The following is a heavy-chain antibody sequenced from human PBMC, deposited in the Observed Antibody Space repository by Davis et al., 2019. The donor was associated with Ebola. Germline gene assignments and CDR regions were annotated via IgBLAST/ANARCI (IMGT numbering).Heavy chain of an antibody. V-gene: IGHV4-34*01. D-gene: IGHD2-2*01. Sequence: SETLSLTCAVYGGSFSGYYWSWIRQPPGKGLEWIGEINHSGSTNYNPSLKSRVTISVDTSKNQFSLKLSSVTAADTAVYYCASRSTSCYHYWGQGTLVTVSS. CDR2: INHSGST. CDR1: GGSFSGYY. CDR3: ASRSTSCYHY. J-gene: IGHJ4*02.